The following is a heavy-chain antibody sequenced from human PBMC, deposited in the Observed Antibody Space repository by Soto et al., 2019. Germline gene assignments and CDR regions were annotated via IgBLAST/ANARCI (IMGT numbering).Heavy chain of an antibody. Sequence: EVQLVQSGGGLAHPGGSLRLSCEASGFIFEDYDMHWVRQPPGKGLQWVSGISWNSGDKDYGDSVKGRFTISRDNAKNSLDLQMSSLRVEATATYYWVKKSCSHTRCYTGWCFDLWGRGTLVTVSS. D-gene: IGHD2-15*01. CDR3: VKKSCSHTRCYTGWCFDL. J-gene: IGHJ2*01. CDR2: ISWNSGDK. CDR1: GFIFEDYD. V-gene: IGHV3-9*01.